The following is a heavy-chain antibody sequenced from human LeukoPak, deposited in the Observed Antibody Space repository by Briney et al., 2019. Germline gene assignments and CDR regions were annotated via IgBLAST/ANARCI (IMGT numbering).Heavy chain of an antibody. CDR3: ARPHYDILTGYLSTDY. D-gene: IGHD3-9*01. Sequence: ASVKVSCKASGYTFTSYAMNWVRQAPGQGREWMGWINTNTGNPTYAQGFTGRFVFSLDTSVSTAYLQISSLKAEDTAVYYCARPHYDILTGYLSTDYWGQGTLVTVSS. CDR2: INTNTGNP. V-gene: IGHV7-4-1*02. CDR1: GYTFTSYA. J-gene: IGHJ4*02.